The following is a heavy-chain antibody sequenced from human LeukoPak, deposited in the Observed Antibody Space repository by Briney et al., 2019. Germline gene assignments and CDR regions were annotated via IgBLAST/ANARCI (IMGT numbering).Heavy chain of an antibody. J-gene: IGHJ6*02. V-gene: IGHV4-61*02. CDR1: GGSISSGSYY. CDR2: IYTSGST. D-gene: IGHD5-24*01. Sequence: ASETLSLTCTVSGGSISSGSYYWSWIRQPAGKGLEWIGRIYTSGSTNYNPSLKSRVTISVDTSKKQFSLKLSSVTAADTAVYYCARGSRRWLQSGMDVWGQGTTVTVSS. CDR3: ARGSRRWLQSGMDV.